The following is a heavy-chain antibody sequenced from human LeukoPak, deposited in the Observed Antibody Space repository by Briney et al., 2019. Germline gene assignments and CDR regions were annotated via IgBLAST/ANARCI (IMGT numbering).Heavy chain of an antibody. D-gene: IGHD4-23*01. Sequence: SETLSLTCPVSGCILSTYYWNWLRQPPGRGLEGIAYIYDNGNSKYNPSLECRVPITLDPCKTQFSPVSNYVTAEDTADYHVVRLSVVSPHRYFDVWGRGTLVTVSS. J-gene: IGHJ2*01. CDR3: VRLSVVSPHRYFDV. CDR1: GCILSTYY. V-gene: IGHV4-59*08. CDR2: IYDNGNS.